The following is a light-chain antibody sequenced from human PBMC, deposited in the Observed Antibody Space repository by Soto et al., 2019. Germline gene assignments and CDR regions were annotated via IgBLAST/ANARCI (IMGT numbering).Light chain of an antibody. V-gene: IGLV2-8*01. J-gene: IGLJ3*02. Sequence: QSALTQPPSASGSPGQSVTISCTGTSSDVGGYNYVSWYQQHPGKVPKLMIYEVSKRPSGVPDRFSGSKSGNTASLTVSGLQAEDEADYYCTSYAGDTSLGVLGGGTKLTVL. CDR3: TSYAGDTSLGV. CDR2: EVS. CDR1: SSDVGGYNY.